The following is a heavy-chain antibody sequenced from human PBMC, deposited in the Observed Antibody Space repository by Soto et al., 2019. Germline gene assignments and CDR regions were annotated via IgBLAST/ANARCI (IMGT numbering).Heavy chain of an antibody. CDR2: IRSKAYGGTT. D-gene: IGHD2-2*01. CDR3: TRAVGFCSSTSCYEGVFDY. Sequence: GGSLRLSCTASGFTFGDYAMSWFRQAPGKGLEWVGFIRSKAYGGTTEYAASVKGRFTISRDDSKSIAYLQMNSLKTEDTAVYYCTRAVGFCSSTSCYEGVFDYWGQGTLVTVSS. CDR1: GFTFGDYA. J-gene: IGHJ4*02. V-gene: IGHV3-49*03.